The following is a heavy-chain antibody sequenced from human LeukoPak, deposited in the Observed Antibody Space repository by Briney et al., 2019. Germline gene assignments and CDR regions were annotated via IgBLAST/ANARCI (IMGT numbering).Heavy chain of an antibody. J-gene: IGHJ4*02. CDR3: ARGLMLRGVADY. CDR2: IYSGGST. CDR1: GFTVSSNY. D-gene: IGHD3-10*01. V-gene: IGHV3-53*05. Sequence: GGSLRLSCAASGFTVSSNYMSWVRQAPGKGLEWVSVIYSGGSTYYADSVKGRFTISRDNSKNTLYLQMISLRLEDTAVYYCARGLMLRGVADYWGQGTLVTVSS.